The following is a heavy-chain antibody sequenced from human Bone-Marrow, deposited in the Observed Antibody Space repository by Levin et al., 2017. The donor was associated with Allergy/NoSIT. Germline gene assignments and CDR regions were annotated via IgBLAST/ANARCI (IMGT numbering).Heavy chain of an antibody. J-gene: IGHJ4*02. CDR3: AKSPVGCGGDCYLNY. CDR1: GFTFSNYD. V-gene: IGHV3-23*01. CDR2: ISDSGDKT. D-gene: IGHD2-21*01. Sequence: ETLSLTCAGSGFTFSNYDMTWVRQAPGKGLEWVSGISDSGDKTSYADSVKGRFTISRDNSKNTLYLQMSTLRGDDTAVYYCAKSPVGCGGDCYLNYWGQGTLVTVSS.